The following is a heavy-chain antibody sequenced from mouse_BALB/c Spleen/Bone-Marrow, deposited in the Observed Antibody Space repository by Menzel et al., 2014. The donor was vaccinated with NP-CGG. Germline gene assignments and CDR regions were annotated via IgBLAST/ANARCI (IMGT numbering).Heavy chain of an antibody. J-gene: IGHJ2*01. Sequence: EVHLVESGPELVKPGASVKMSCTASGYTFTDYYMDWVKQSHGESFEWIGRVNPYNGGTSYNQKFKGKATLTVDKSSTTAYMELNSLTSEDSAVYYCARGGYRDYWGQGTTLTVSS. D-gene: IGHD2-2*01. CDR2: VNPYNGGT. CDR1: GYTFTDYY. CDR3: ARGGYRDY. V-gene: IGHV1-19*01.